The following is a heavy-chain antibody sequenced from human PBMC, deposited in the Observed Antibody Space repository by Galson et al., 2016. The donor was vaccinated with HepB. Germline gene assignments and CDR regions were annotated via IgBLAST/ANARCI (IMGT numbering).Heavy chain of an antibody. CDR3: AKERLVRRTFDH. J-gene: IGHJ4*02. Sequence: SLRLSCAASGFVFSNFGLSWVRQAPGKGLEWVASISTRRTTYNSDSGQGRVNIFRENSNNTLYLQMNGLRAEDTAVYYFAKERLVRRTFDHWGQGTMLTVSS. V-gene: IGHV3-23*01. CDR2: ISTRRTT. D-gene: IGHD1-1*01. CDR1: GFVFSNFG.